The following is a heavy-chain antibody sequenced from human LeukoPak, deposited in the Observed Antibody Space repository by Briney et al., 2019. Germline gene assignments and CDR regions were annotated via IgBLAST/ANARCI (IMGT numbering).Heavy chain of an antibody. CDR2: ISAYNGNT. CDR1: GYTFTSYG. V-gene: IGHV1-18*01. CDR3: ASSNYDFRSGYLY. Sequence: ASVKVSCKASGYTFTSYGISWVRQAPGQGLEWMGWISAYNGNTNYAQKFQGRVTMTRDTSTSTVYMELSSLRSEDTAVYYCASSNYDFRSGYLYWGQGTLVTVSS. J-gene: IGHJ4*02. D-gene: IGHD3-3*01.